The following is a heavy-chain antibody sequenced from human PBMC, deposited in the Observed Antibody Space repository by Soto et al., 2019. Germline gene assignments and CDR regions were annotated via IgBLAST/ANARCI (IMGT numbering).Heavy chain of an antibody. D-gene: IGHD6-13*01. Sequence: SVKVSCKASGGTFSSYAISWVRQAPVQGLEWMGGIIPIFGTANYAQKFQGRVTITADESTSTAYMELSSLRSEDTAVYYCARVAAGAAGTKNWFDPWGQGTLVTVS. J-gene: IGHJ5*02. CDR1: GGTFSSYA. CDR3: ARVAAGAAGTKNWFDP. CDR2: IIPIFGTA. V-gene: IGHV1-69*01.